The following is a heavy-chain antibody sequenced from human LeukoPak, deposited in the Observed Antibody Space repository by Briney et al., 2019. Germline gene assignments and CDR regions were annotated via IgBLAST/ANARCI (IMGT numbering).Heavy chain of an antibody. CDR3: VRNGAIVPLYYFDY. CDR2: ISDSGTIT. Sequence: GGSLRLSCAASGFTFGSYAMTCVRQAPGRGLEWFSCISDSGTITYSAASVTGRFTISRDSFNNTLYLHLSTLRSDDTAVYYCVRNGAIVPLYYFDYWGLGTLVIVSS. J-gene: IGHJ4*02. V-gene: IGHV3-23*01. D-gene: IGHD2/OR15-2a*01. CDR1: GFTFGSYA.